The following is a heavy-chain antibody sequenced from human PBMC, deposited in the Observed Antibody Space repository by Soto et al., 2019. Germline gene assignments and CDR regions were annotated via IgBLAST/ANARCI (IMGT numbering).Heavy chain of an antibody. J-gene: IGHJ6*02. V-gene: IGHV4-34*01. CDR3: ARQTDDYVHYGMDV. CDR1: GGSFSGYY. Sequence: SETLSLTCAVYGGSFSGYYWSWIRQPPGKGLEWIGEINHRGSTNYSPSLKSRFTISVDTSKNQFSLKLSSVTAADTAVYYCARQTDDYVHYGMDVWGQGTTVTVSS. CDR2: INHRGST. D-gene: IGHD3-16*01.